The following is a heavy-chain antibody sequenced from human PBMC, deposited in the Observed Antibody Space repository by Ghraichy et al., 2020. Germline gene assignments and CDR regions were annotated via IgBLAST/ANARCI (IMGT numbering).Heavy chain of an antibody. D-gene: IGHD6-13*01. V-gene: IGHV3-23*01. J-gene: IGHJ4*02. CDR2: ISGSGGST. CDR1: GFTFSSYA. CDR3: AKGGIRYSRRQFDY. Sequence: GGSLRLSCAASGFTFSSYAMSWVRQAPGKGPEWVSAISGSGGSTYYADSVKGRFTISRDNSKNTLYLQMNSLRAEDTAVYYCAKGGIRYSRRQFDYWGQGTLVTVSS.